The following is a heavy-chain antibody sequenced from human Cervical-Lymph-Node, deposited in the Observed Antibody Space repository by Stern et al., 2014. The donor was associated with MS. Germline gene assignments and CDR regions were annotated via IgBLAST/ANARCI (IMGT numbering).Heavy chain of an antibody. J-gene: IGHJ6*02. CDR3: ATDRDDFRSGYSAPTKGYGLDV. D-gene: IGHD3-3*01. Sequence: QVQLMQSGAEVKKPGASVKVSCKVSGYTLTEFSMHWVRQAPGKGLEWMGGFDPEDGETIYAQKFQGRLTMTVVTSINTTYMELSSLRSEDTAVYYCATDRDDFRSGYSAPTKGYGLDVWGQGTTVTVTS. CDR2: FDPEDGET. V-gene: IGHV1-24*01. CDR1: GYTLTEFS.